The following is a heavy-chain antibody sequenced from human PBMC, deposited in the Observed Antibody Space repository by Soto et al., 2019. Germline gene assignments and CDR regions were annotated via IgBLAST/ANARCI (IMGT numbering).Heavy chain of an antibody. CDR2: ISYDGSNK. CDR3: ARDQGGWEKLWAFDI. Sequence: QVQLVESGGGVVQPGRSLRLSCAASGFTFSSYAMHWVRQAPGKGLEWVAVISYDGSNKYYADSVKGRFTISRDNSKNTLYLQMNSLGSEDTDVYYCARDQGGWEKLWAFDIWGQGTMVTVSS. CDR1: GFTFSSYA. D-gene: IGHD1-26*01. V-gene: IGHV3-30-3*01. J-gene: IGHJ3*02.